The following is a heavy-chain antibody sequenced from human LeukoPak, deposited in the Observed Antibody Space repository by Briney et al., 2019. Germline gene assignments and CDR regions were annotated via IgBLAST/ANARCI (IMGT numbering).Heavy chain of an antibody. Sequence: ASVKVSCKASRYTFTSYDINWVRQATGQGLEWMGWMNPNSGNTGYAQKFQGRVTMTRNTSISTAYMELSSLRSEDTAVYYCARAPDYSGSYLDYWGQGTLVTVSS. CDR1: RYTFTSYD. V-gene: IGHV1-8*01. CDR3: ARAPDYSGSYLDY. D-gene: IGHD1-26*01. J-gene: IGHJ4*02. CDR2: MNPNSGNT.